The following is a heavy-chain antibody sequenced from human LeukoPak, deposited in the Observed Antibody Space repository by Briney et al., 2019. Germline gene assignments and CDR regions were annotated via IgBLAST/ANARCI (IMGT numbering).Heavy chain of an antibody. CDR2: IYSGGST. CDR1: GFTVSSNY. V-gene: IGHV3-53*01. CDR3: ARETNDYGEY. J-gene: IGHJ4*02. Sequence: PGGSLGLSCAASGFTVSSNYMSWVRQAPGKGLEWVSVIYSGGSTYYADSVKDRFTISRDNSKNTLYLQMNSLRAEDTAVYYCARETNDYGEYWGQGTLATVSS.